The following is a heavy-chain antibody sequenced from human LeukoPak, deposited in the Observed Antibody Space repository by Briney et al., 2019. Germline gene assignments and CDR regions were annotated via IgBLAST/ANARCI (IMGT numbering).Heavy chain of an antibody. CDR2: IKQDGSEK. D-gene: IGHD1-26*01. J-gene: IGHJ5*02. CDR1: GFTFSSYW. Sequence: GGSLRLSCAASGFTFSSYWMSWVRQAPGKGLEWVANIKQDGSEKYYVDSVKGRFTISRDNAKNSLYLQMNSLRAEDTAIYYCARDNSVGDNAWWFDPWGQGTLVTVSS. V-gene: IGHV3-7*03. CDR3: ARDNSVGDNAWWFDP.